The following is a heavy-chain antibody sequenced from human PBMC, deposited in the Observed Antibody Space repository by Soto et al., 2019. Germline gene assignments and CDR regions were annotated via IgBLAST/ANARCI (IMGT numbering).Heavy chain of an antibody. Sequence: ASVKVSCKVSGYTLTELSMHWVRQAPGKGLEWMGGFDPEDGETIYAQKFQGRVTMTEDTSTDTAYMELSSLRSEDTAVYYCATVNLKSYYDSSGYPNGRAFEIWGQGTMVTVSS. V-gene: IGHV1-24*01. CDR3: ATVNLKSYYDSSGYPNGRAFEI. CDR1: GYTLTELS. CDR2: FDPEDGET. D-gene: IGHD3-22*01. J-gene: IGHJ3*02.